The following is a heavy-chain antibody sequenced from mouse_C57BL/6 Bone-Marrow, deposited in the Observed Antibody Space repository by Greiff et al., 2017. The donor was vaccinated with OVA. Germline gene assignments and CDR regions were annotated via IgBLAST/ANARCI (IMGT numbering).Heavy chain of an antibody. V-gene: IGHV2-2*01. CDR2: IWSGGST. CDR3: AREDDGYPSFAY. D-gene: IGHD2-3*01. CDR1: GFSLTSYG. Sequence: QVQLQQSGPGLVQPSQSLSITCTVSGFSLTSYGVHWVRQSPGKGLEWLGVIWSGGSTDYNAAFISRLSISKDNSKSQVFFKMNSLQADDTAIYYCAREDDGYPSFAYWGQGTLVTVSA. J-gene: IGHJ3*01.